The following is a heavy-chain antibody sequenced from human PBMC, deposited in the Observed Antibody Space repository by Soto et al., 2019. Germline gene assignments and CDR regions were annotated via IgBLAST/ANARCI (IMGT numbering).Heavy chain of an antibody. J-gene: IGHJ2*01. CDR1: GGSISPYF. Sequence: PSETLSLTCTVSGGSISPYFWSWIRQPPGKGLEWIGYIFYSGSTNYNPSLTSRVTISVDTSKNQFSLKLSSVTAADTAVYYCERWMYYGSGTPLNHFDLWARRTPVTVSS. CDR2: IFYSGST. V-gene: IGHV4-59*01. D-gene: IGHD3-10*01. CDR3: ERWMYYGSGTPLNHFDL.